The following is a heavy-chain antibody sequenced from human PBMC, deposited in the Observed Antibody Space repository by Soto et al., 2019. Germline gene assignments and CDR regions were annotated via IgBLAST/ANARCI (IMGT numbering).Heavy chain of an antibody. Sequence: QVQLQESGPGLVRPSQTLSLTCTVSGGSISSGDYYWSWIRQSPGKGLEWIGYIHYSGSTYYSPSLKSRVTISVDTSKNQVSLRLSSVTAADTAVYYCARDRCPNGVCENAFDIWGQGTMVFVSS. J-gene: IGHJ3*02. CDR3: ARDRCPNGVCENAFDI. D-gene: IGHD2-8*01. CDR1: GGSISSGDYY. CDR2: IHYSGST. V-gene: IGHV4-30-4*01.